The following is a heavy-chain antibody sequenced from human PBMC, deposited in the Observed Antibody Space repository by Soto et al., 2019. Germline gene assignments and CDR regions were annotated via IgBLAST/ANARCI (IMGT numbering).Heavy chain of an antibody. Sequence: SETLSLTCTVSGGSISSYYWSWIRQPPGKGLEWIGYIYYSGSTNYNPSLKSRVTISVDTSKNQFSLKLSSVTAADTAVYYCAREDAAAAAMWFDPWGQGTLVTVSS. J-gene: IGHJ5*02. V-gene: IGHV4-59*01. CDR2: IYYSGST. D-gene: IGHD6-13*01. CDR1: GGSISSYY. CDR3: AREDAAAAAMWFDP.